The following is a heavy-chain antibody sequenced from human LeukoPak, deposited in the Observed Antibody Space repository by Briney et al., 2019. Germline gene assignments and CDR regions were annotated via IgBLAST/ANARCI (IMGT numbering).Heavy chain of an antibody. V-gene: IGHV1-8*03. CDR1: GGTFSSYA. CDR3: ARRRYSGYDLFDY. D-gene: IGHD5-12*01. CDR2: MNPNSGNT. Sequence: ASVKVSCKASGGTFSSYAISWVRQAPGQGLEWMGWMNPNSGNTGYAQKFQGRVTITRNTSISTAYMELSSLRSEDTAVYYCARRRYSGYDLFDYWGQGTLVTVSS. J-gene: IGHJ4*02.